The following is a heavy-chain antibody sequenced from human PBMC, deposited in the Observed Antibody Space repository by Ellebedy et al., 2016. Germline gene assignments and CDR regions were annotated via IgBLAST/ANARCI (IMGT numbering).Heavy chain of an antibody. Sequence: SETLSLTXSVSGGSVSSGNYYWSWIRQPPGKGLEWIGYIYYTGSTNYNPSLKSRVTISVDTFKNQFYLKLSSVTAADTAVYYCARVPYSSGWLDYYYYYYMDVWGKGTTVTVSS. CDR2: IYYTGST. CDR1: GGSVSSGNYY. V-gene: IGHV4-61*01. CDR3: ARVPYSSGWLDYYYYYYMDV. J-gene: IGHJ6*03. D-gene: IGHD6-19*01.